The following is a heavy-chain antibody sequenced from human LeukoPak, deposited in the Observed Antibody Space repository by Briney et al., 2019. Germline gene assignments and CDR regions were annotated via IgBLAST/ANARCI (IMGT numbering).Heavy chain of an antibody. D-gene: IGHD1-14*01. J-gene: IGHJ6*03. CDR3: AASPNHSNYYYYYYMDV. V-gene: IGHV1-58*02. CDR1: GFTFTSSA. Sequence: ASVNLCCNASGFTFTSSAMQWVRQARGQRLEWIGWIVVSSGNTNYAQKFQERVTITRDMSTSTAYMELSSLRSEDTAVYYCAASPNHSNYYYYYYMDVWGKGTTVTVSS. CDR2: IVVSSGNT.